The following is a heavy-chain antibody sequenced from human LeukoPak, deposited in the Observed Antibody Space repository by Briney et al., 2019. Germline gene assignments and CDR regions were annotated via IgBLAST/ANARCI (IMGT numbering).Heavy chain of an antibody. V-gene: IGHV4-39*07. Sequence: SETLSLTCTVSGGSISSSSYYWGWIRQPPGKGLEWIGSIYYSGSTYYNPSLKSRVTISVDTSKNQFSLKLSSVTAADSAVYFCARGYCTGGVCPDGFDIWGQGTMVTVSS. J-gene: IGHJ3*02. CDR1: GGSISSSSYY. D-gene: IGHD2-8*02. CDR2: IYYSGST. CDR3: ARGYCTGGVCPDGFDI.